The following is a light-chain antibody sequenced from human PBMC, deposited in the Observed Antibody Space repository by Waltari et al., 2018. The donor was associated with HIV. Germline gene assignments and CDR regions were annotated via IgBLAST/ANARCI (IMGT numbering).Light chain of an antibody. CDR2: SNN. CDR3: AAWDDSLSGYV. CDR1: SSSIGSNY. Sequence: QSVLTQPPSASGTPGQRVTISCSGSSSSIGSNYVSWYQQLPGTAPKPLIYSNNQRPSGVPDRFYVSKSGNAASLAMSGLRSEDEADYDCAAWDDSLSGYVVGTGTMVTVL. J-gene: IGLJ1*01. V-gene: IGLV1-47*02.